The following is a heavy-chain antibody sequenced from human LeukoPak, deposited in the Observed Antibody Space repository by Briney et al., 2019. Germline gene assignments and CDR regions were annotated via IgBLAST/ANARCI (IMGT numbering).Heavy chain of an antibody. CDR1: GGSFSGYY. Sequence: SETLSLTCAVYGGSFSGYYWSWIRQPPGKGLEWIGEINHSGSTNYNPSLKSRVTISVDTSKNQFSLKLSSMTAADTAVYYCARGRGNDILAGYYMFDPWGQGTLVTVSS. CDR3: ARGRGNDILAGYYMFDP. J-gene: IGHJ5*02. D-gene: IGHD3-9*01. V-gene: IGHV4-34*01. CDR2: INHSGST.